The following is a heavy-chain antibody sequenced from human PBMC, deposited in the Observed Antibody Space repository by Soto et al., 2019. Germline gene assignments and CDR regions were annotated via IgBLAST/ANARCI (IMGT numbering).Heavy chain of an antibody. CDR3: ARDVSRGAYYYYMDV. J-gene: IGHJ6*03. CDR1: GVTVSSNY. V-gene: IGHV3-53*04. D-gene: IGHD3-10*01. CDR2: IDSGGCT. Sequence: EGQLVESGGGLVQPGGSLRLSCAASGVTVSSNYMSWVRQAPGKALVWVSVIDSGGCTYYADSVKGRFNISRHNSKNTLYLQMNSLRAEDTAVYYCARDVSRGAYYYYMDVWGKGTTVTVSS.